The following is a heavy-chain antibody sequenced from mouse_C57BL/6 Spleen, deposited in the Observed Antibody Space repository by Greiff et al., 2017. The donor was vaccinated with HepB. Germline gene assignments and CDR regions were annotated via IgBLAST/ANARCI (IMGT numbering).Heavy chain of an antibody. CDR3: ASPYYYGSSRAWFAY. CDR2: INPSNGGT. CDR1: GYTFTSYW. Sequence: QVQLQQPGTELVKPGASVKLSCKASGYTFTSYWMHWVKQRPGQGLEWIGNINPSNGGTNYNQKFKGKATLTVDTSSSTAYMQLSSLTSEDSAVYYCASPYYYGSSRAWFAYWGQGTLVTVSA. V-gene: IGHV1-53*01. J-gene: IGHJ3*01. D-gene: IGHD1-1*01.